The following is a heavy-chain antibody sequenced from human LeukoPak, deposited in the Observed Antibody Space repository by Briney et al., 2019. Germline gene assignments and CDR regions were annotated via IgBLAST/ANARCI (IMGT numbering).Heavy chain of an antibody. D-gene: IGHD6-19*01. J-gene: IGHJ4*02. V-gene: IGHV1-18*01. CDR1: GYTFTSYG. CDR2: ISAYNGNT. CDR3: AREGLMYSSGWYSDY. Sequence: ASVKVSCKASGYTFTSYGISWVRQAPGQGLEWMGWISAYNGNTNYAQKLQGRVTMTTDTSTSTAYTELRSLRSDDTAVYYCAREGLMYSSGWYSDYWGQGTLVTASS.